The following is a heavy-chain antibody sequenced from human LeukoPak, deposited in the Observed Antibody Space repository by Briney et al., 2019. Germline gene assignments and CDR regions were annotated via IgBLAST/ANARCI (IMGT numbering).Heavy chain of an antibody. Sequence: GGSLRLSCAASGFIFSSFAMTWVRQAPGKGLEWVSSIGNSGSTYYADSVKGRFTISRDNAKNSLYLQMNSLRAEDTAVYYCARHVVAVGFDYWGQGTLVTVSS. CDR1: GFIFSSFA. D-gene: IGHD3-22*01. J-gene: IGHJ4*02. V-gene: IGHV3-21*01. CDR3: ARHVVAVGFDY. CDR2: IGNSGST.